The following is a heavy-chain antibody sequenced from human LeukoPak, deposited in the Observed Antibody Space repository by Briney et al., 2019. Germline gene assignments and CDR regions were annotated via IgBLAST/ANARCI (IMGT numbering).Heavy chain of an antibody. Sequence: PSETLSLTCTVSGGSISSDYWGWIRQPAGKGLEWIGRIYTSGSTNYNPSLKSRVTMSVDTSKNQFSLKLSSVTAADTAVYYCARDPGYSSGPGIDYWGQGTLVTVSS. J-gene: IGHJ4*02. D-gene: IGHD6-19*01. V-gene: IGHV4-4*07. CDR3: ARDPGYSSGPGIDY. CDR2: IYTSGST. CDR1: GGSISSDY.